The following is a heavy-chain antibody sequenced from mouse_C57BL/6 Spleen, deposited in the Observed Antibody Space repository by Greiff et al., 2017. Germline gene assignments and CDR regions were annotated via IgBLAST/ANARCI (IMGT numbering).Heavy chain of an antibody. CDR1: GYTFTDYY. CDR3: ARGGVDY. CDR2: INPYNGGT. J-gene: IGHJ2*01. Sequence: EVKLVESGPVLVKPGASVKMSCKASGYTFTDYYMNWVKQSHGKSLEWIGVINPYNGGTSYNQKFKGKATLTVDKSSSTAYMELNSLTSEDSAVYYCARGGVDYWGQGTTLTVSS. V-gene: IGHV1-19*01.